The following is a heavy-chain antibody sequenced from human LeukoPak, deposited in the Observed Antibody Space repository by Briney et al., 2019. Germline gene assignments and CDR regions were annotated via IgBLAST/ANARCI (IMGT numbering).Heavy chain of an antibody. CDR3: GARNEADAFDI. CDR1: GGSISSGGYY. J-gene: IGHJ3*02. V-gene: IGHV4-30-2*01. Sequence: SQTLSLTCTVSGGSISSGGYYWSWIRQPPGKGLEWIGYIYHSGSTYYNPSPKSRVTISVDRSKNQFSLKLSSVTAADTAVYYCGARNEADAFDIWGQGTMVTVSS. D-gene: IGHD1-1*01. CDR2: IYHSGST.